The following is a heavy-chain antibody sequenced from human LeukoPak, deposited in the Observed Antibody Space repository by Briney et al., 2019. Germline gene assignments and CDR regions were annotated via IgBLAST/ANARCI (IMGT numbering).Heavy chain of an antibody. Sequence: GGSLRLSCAASGFTFSSYSMNWVRQAPGKGLEWVSSISSSSSYIYYADSVKGRFTISRDNAKNSLYLQMNSLRAEDTAVYYCARMVVAAPADYYFDYWGQGTLVTVSS. CDR1: GFTFSSYS. V-gene: IGHV3-21*01. CDR2: ISSSSSYI. CDR3: ARMVVAAPADYYFDY. D-gene: IGHD2-15*01. J-gene: IGHJ4*02.